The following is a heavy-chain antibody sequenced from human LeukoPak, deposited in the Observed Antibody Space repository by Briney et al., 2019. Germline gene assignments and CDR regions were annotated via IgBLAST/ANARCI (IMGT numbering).Heavy chain of an antibody. CDR2: IFNSGST. CDR3: ALGDCSSTSCYVFDY. CDR1: GGYISSYH. Sequence: SETLSLTCTVSGGYISSYHWSWIRQPPGKGLEWIGYIFNSGSTNYNPSLKSRVTISVDTSKNQFSLKLSSVTAADTAVYFCALGDCSSTSCYVFDYWGQGTLVTVSS. V-gene: IGHV4-59*01. J-gene: IGHJ4*02. D-gene: IGHD2-2*01.